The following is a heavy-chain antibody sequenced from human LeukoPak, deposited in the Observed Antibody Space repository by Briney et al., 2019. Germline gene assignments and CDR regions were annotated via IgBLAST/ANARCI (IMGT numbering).Heavy chain of an antibody. CDR1: GYTFTGYY. CDR2: LNPNNGVT. Sequence: ASVKVSCKTSGYTFTGYYMHWVRQAPGQGLEWMGWLNPNNGVTVYAQTFQGRVTMTRDTSISTAYMELNNLRSDDTAVYYCARADLRGGGCYYYFDYWGQGTLVTVSS. CDR3: ARADLRGGGCYYYFDY. V-gene: IGHV1-2*02. D-gene: IGHD2-15*01. J-gene: IGHJ4*02.